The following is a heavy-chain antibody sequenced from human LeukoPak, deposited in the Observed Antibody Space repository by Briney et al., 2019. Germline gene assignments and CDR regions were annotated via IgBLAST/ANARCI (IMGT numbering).Heavy chain of an antibody. CDR3: AELGITMIGGV. Sequence: GGSLRLSRAASGFTFSSYWMSWVRQAPGKGLEWVANIKQDGSEKYYVDSVKGRFTISRDNAKNSLYLQMNSLRGEDTAVYYCAELGITMIGGVWGKGTTVTISS. CDR2: IKQDGSEK. J-gene: IGHJ6*04. V-gene: IGHV3-7*01. CDR1: GFTFSSYW. D-gene: IGHD3-10*02.